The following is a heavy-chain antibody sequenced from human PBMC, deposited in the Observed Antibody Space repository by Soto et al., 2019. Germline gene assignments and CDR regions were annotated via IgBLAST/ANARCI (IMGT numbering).Heavy chain of an antibody. V-gene: IGHV4-39*01. CDR1: GGSISSSSYY. CDR3: AGRYCSGGGCYYLHPYFDY. D-gene: IGHD2-15*01. J-gene: IGHJ4*02. Sequence: SETLSLTCTVSGGSISSSSYYWGWIRQPPGKGLEWIASIYYSGSTYYNPSLRSRLTISEDTSKNQFSLKLSSVTAADTAVYYCAGRYCSGGGCYYLHPYFDYWGQGTLVTVSS. CDR2: IYYSGST.